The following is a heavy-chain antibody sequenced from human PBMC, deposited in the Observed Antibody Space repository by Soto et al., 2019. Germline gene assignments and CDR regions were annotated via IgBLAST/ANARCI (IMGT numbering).Heavy chain of an antibody. J-gene: IGHJ5*02. D-gene: IGHD3-3*01. Sequence: QITLKESGPTLVKPTQTLTLTCTFSGFSLSTSGVGVGWIRQPPGKALEWLALIYWNDDKRYSPSLKSRLTHSKESFKTQVVLTMTNMDPVDTATYYWAHMHDFWSGYYQGPWFDPWGQGTLVTVSS. CDR3: AHMHDFWSGYYQGPWFDP. CDR2: IYWNDDK. V-gene: IGHV2-5*01. CDR1: GFSLSTSGVG.